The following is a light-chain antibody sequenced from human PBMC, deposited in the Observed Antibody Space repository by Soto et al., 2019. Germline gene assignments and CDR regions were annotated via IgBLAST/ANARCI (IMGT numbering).Light chain of an antibody. CDR1: QGISNG. J-gene: IGKJ5*01. V-gene: IGKV1-27*01. CDR3: QKHNSAPHT. CDR2: AAS. Sequence: DIQMTQSPSSLSASVGDRVTITCRASQGISNGLAWYQQKPGKVPKLLIYAASTLQPRVPSRFSGSGSGTGSTPTISSLKPEDVATYYCQKHNSAPHTFGQGTRLEIK.